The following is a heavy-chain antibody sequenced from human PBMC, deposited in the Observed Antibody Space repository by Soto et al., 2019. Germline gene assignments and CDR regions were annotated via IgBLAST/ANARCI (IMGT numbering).Heavy chain of an antibody. D-gene: IGHD2-15*01. V-gene: IGHV4-34*01. CDR3: ARGFVVVVVATTRDGFDI. J-gene: IGHJ3*02. CDR2: INPSGST. CDR1: GGSFNDYY. Sequence: QVQLQQWGAGLLKPSETLSLTCAVYGGSFNDYYWSWIRQPPGKGLEWIGEINPSGSTNYNPSLKRRVTISIDTSQNPFSLKLNSVTAADTAVYYCARGFVVVVVATTRDGFDIWGQGTMVTVSS.